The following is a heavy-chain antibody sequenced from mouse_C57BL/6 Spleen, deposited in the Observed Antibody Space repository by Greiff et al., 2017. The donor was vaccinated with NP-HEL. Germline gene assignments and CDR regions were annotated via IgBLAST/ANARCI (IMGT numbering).Heavy chain of an antibody. V-gene: IGHV10-1*01. J-gene: IGHJ3*01. CDR1: GFSFNTYA. Sequence: DVMLVESGGGLVQPKGSLKLSCAASGFSFNTYAMNWVRQAPGKGLEWVARIRSKSNNYATYYADSVKDRFTISRDDSESMLYLQMNNLKTEDTAVYYCVRHDYYYGSSPWFAYWGQGTLVTVSA. CDR3: VRHDYYYGSSPWFAY. CDR2: IRSKSNNYAT. D-gene: IGHD1-1*01.